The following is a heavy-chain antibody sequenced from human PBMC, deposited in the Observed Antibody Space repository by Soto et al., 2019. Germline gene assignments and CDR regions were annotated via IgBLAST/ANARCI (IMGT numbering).Heavy chain of an antibody. J-gene: IGHJ3*02. CDR3: ARHLWVGSSWYLGALDI. Sequence: QVQLQESGPGLVKPSETLSLTCTVSGDSISNYYWSWIRQPQGKGLEWIGYIYYSGSTNYNPSLKSRVTISVDTSKNQFSLKLSSVTAADTAVYYCARHLWVGSSWYLGALDIWGQGTMVTVSS. CDR2: IYYSGST. D-gene: IGHD6-13*01. CDR1: GDSISNYY. V-gene: IGHV4-59*08.